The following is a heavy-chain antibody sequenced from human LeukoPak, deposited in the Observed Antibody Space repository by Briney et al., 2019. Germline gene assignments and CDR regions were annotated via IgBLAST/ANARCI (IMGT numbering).Heavy chain of an antibody. J-gene: IGHJ5*02. V-gene: IGHV4-30-4*01. CDR3: ARDRLGYYDSSDYYGHNWFDP. Sequence: PSETLSLTCTVSGGSISSGDYYWSWIRQPPGKGLEWIGYIYYSGNTYYNPSLKSRITISVDTSKNQFSLRLSSVTAADTAVYYCARDRLGYYDSSDYYGHNWFDPWGQGALVTVSS. CDR2: IYYSGNT. CDR1: GGSISSGDYY. D-gene: IGHD3-22*01.